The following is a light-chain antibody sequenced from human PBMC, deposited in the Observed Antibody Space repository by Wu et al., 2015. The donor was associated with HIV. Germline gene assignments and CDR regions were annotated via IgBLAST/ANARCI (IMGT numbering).Light chain of an antibody. CDR2: GAS. CDR3: QQYGSSPLT. V-gene: IGKV3-20*01. Sequence: EIVLAQSPGTLSSSPGDRATLSCRASQGVSGSYLAWYQQKPGQTPRLLIYGASGRASGIPDRFIGSGSGTDFTLTISELEPEDFAVYYCQQYGSSPLTFGGGTKVE. CDR1: QGVSGSY. J-gene: IGKJ4*01.